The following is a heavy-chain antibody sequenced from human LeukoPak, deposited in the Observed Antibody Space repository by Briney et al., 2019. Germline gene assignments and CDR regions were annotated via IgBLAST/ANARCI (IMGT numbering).Heavy chain of an antibody. CDR3: ARVIGFQDYGDYYFDY. Sequence: PGGSLRLSCAASGFTFSTYGMHWVRQAPGKGLEYVSAISSNGGSTYYANSVKGRFTISRDNSKNTLYLQMGSLRAEDMAVYYCARVIGFQDYGDYYFDYWGQGTLVTVSS. CDR2: ISSNGGST. V-gene: IGHV3-64*01. D-gene: IGHD4-17*01. CDR1: GFTFSTYG. J-gene: IGHJ4*02.